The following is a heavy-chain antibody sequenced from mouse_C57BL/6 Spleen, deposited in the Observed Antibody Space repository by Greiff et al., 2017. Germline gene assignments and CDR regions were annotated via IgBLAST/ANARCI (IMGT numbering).Heavy chain of an antibody. J-gene: IGHJ4*01. CDR2: INYDGSST. Sequence: EVQRVESEGGLVQPGSSMKLSCTASGFTFSDYYMAWVRQVPEKGLEWVANINYDGSSTYYLDSLKSRFIISRDNAKNILYLQMSSLKSEDTATYYCARVRDGYYNYAMDYWGQGTSVTVSS. CDR1: GFTFSDYY. V-gene: IGHV5-16*01. D-gene: IGHD2-3*01. CDR3: ARVRDGYYNYAMDY.